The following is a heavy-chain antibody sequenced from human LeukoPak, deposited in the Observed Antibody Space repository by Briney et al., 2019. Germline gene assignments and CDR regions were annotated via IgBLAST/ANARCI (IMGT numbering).Heavy chain of an antibody. CDR1: GYTFTSYD. J-gene: IGHJ6*03. CDR2: MNPNSGNT. D-gene: IGHD3/OR15-3a*01. V-gene: IGHV1-8*01. Sequence: GASVKVSCKASGYTFTSYDINWVRQATGQGLEWMGWMNPNSGNTGYAQKFQGRVTMTRNTSISTAYMELSSLRSEDTAVYYCARVWAAGANYYYYYMDVWGKGTTVTVSS. CDR3: ARVWAAGANYYYYYMDV.